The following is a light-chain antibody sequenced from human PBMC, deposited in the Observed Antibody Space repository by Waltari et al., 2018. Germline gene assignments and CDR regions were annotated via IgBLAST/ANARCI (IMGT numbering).Light chain of an antibody. CDR3: QQRSNWPRT. V-gene: IGKV3-11*01. CDR1: QSVSSY. J-gene: IGKJ1*01. Sequence: EIVLTQSPAPLSLSPGEKATLSCRASQSVSSYLAWYQQKPGQAPRLLIYDASNRATGIAGRFSGSGSGTDFTLTISSLEPEDFAVYYCQQRSNWPRTFGQGTKVEIK. CDR2: DAS.